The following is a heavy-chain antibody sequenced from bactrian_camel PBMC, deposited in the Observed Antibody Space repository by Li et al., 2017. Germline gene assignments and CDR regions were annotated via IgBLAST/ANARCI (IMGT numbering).Heavy chain of an antibody. CDR2: IYSDGSNT. Sequence: VQLVESGGGLVQPGGSLRLSCAASGFSSSSYSMSWVRQAPGKGLEWVSSIYSDGSNTNYADSVKDRFTISRDNAKNTLYLQMDRLKPEDTAIYYCAAKRIGLPAKWSEYNNWGQGTQVTVS. CDR1: GFSSSSYS. D-gene: IGHD1*01. CDR3: AAKRIGLPAKWSEYNN. V-gene: IGHV3-2*01. J-gene: IGHJ4*01.